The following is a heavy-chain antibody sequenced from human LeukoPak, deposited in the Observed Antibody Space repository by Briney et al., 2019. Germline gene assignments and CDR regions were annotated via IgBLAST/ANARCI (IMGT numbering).Heavy chain of an antibody. D-gene: IGHD6-13*01. CDR3: AIAAAGFDY. CDR1: GYTFTGYY. Sequence: ASVKVSCKASGYTFTGYYMHWVRQAPGQGLEWMGWINPNSGGTNYAQKFQGRVTMTEDTSTDTAYMELSSLRSEDTAVYYCAIAAAGFDYWGQGTLVTVSS. V-gene: IGHV1-2*02. CDR2: INPNSGGT. J-gene: IGHJ4*02.